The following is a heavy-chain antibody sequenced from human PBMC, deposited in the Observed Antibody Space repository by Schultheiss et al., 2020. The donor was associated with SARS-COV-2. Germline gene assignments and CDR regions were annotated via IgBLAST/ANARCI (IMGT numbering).Heavy chain of an antibody. J-gene: IGHJ4*02. CDR3: ARLEYSSGWYPFDY. V-gene: IGHV4-38-2*01. CDR1: GYSISSGYY. Sequence: SETLSLTCAVSGYSISSGYYWSWIRQPPGKGLEWIGEINHSGSTNYNPSLKSRVTISVDTSKNQFSLKLSSVTAADTAVYYCARLEYSSGWYPFDYWGQGTLVTVSS. CDR2: INHSGST. D-gene: IGHD6-19*01.